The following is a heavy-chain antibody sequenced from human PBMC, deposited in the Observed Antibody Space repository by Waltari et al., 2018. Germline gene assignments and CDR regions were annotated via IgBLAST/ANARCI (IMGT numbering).Heavy chain of an antibody. CDR2: ISFDGSDK. J-gene: IGHJ4*02. CDR3: AKDPAYHDAIGYFES. V-gene: IGHV3-30*18. D-gene: IGHD3-22*01. CDR1: GFTFSSYA. Sequence: QVQLVESGGGVVQPGRSLRLSCRASGFTFSSYAMHWVRQAPGKGLEWVAVISFDGSDKVQADSVKGRFTISRDNSKNTVYLQMHSLRTDDTAVYFCAKDPAYHDAIGYFESWGQGTLVTVSS.